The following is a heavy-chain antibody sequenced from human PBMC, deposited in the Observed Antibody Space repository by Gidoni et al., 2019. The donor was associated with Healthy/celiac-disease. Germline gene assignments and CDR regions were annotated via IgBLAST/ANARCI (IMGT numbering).Heavy chain of an antibody. Sequence: EVQLLESGGGLVQPGGSLRLSCAASGFTFSSYAMSWVSQAPGKGLAWVSAIRGSGGSTYYADSVKGRFTISRDNSKNTLYLQMNSLRAEDTAVYYCAKSRYSTLYYFDYWGQGTLVTVSS. V-gene: IGHV3-23*01. J-gene: IGHJ4*02. D-gene: IGHD6-13*01. CDR2: IRGSGGST. CDR1: GFTFSSYA. CDR3: AKSRYSTLYYFDY.